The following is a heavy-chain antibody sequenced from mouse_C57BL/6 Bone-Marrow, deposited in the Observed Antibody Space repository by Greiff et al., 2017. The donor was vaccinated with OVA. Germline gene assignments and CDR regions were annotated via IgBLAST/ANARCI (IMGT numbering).Heavy chain of an antibody. V-gene: IGHV1-61*01. CDR2: IYPSDSET. D-gene: IGHD1-2*01. CDR3: ATGWFPWFAY. Sequence: QVQLKQPGAELVRPGSSVKLSCKASSYTFTSYWMDWVKQRPGQGLEWIGNIYPSDSETHYNQKFKDKATLTVDKSSSTAYMQLSSLTSEDSAVYYCATGWFPWFAYWGQGTLVTVSA. J-gene: IGHJ3*01. CDR1: SYTFTSYW.